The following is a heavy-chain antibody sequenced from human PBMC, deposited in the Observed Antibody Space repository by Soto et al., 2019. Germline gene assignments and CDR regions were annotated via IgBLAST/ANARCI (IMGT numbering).Heavy chain of an antibody. CDR1: GGSISSGDYY. Sequence: PSETLSLTCTVSGGSISSGDYYWSWIRQPPGKGLEWIGYIYYSGSTYYNPSLKSRVTISVDTSKNQFSLKLSSVTAADTAVYYCARERGYYDSSGYRRIYGMDVWGQGTTVTVSS. J-gene: IGHJ6*02. CDR2: IYYSGST. CDR3: ARERGYYDSSGYRRIYGMDV. D-gene: IGHD3-22*01. V-gene: IGHV4-30-4*01.